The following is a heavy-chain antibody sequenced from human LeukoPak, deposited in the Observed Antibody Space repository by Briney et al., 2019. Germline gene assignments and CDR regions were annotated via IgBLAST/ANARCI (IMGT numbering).Heavy chain of an antibody. Sequence: GASVKVSCKASGYTFTSYDINWVRQATGQGLEWMGWISAYNGNTNYAQKLQGRVTMTTDTSTSTAYMELRSLRSDDTAVYYCARDLLSGYYDSSGYSDYWGQGTLVTVSS. CDR1: GYTFTSYD. J-gene: IGHJ4*02. D-gene: IGHD3-22*01. V-gene: IGHV1-18*01. CDR2: ISAYNGNT. CDR3: ARDLLSGYYDSSGYSDY.